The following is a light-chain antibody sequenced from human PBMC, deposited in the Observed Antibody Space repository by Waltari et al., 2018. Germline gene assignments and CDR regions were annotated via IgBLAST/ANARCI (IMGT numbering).Light chain of an antibody. J-gene: IGKJ1*01. CDR2: HAS. CDR3: QHYSPYSWT. CDR1: QSISSS. V-gene: IGKV1-5*01. Sequence: DTQMTQSPSTLSASVGDRVTITCRASQSISSSLAWYQQKPGRAPRLLIYHASTLESGVPLRFSGSGSGTEFTLTISKLQPDDFATYFCQHYSPYSWTFGQGTKVEIK.